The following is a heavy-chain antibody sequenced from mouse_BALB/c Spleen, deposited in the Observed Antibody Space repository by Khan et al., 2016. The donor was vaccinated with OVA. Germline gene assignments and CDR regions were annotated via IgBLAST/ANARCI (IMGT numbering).Heavy chain of an antibody. Sequence: QVQLQQSGPELVKPGASVKMSCKASGYTFTDYVMNWVKRRTGQGLEWIGQIYPGSDSTYYNEKFKGKATLPADRSSSTAYMQLSSLTSEDSSVYVCARAGWDVFAYWGQGALVTVSA. V-gene: IGHV1-77*01. CDR1: GYTFTDYV. D-gene: IGHD4-1*01. CDR3: ARAGWDVFAY. J-gene: IGHJ3*01. CDR2: IYPGSDST.